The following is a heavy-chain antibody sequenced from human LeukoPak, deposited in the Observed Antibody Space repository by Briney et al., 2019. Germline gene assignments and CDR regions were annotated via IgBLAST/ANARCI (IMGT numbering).Heavy chain of an antibody. V-gene: IGHV3-23*01. CDR1: GFTFSRYA. Sequence: PGGSLRLSCAASGFTFSRYAMSSVRQAPGKGLEWVSAISGSGGSTYYADSVKGRFTIPRDNSKNTLYLQMNNLRPEDTAVYYCANLGYCSGGSCSNYWGQGTLVTVSS. CDR3: ANLGYCSGGSCSNY. D-gene: IGHD2-15*01. CDR2: ISGSGGST. J-gene: IGHJ4*02.